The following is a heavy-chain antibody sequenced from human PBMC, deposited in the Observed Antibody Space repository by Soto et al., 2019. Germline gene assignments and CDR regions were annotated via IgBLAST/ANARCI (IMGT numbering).Heavy chain of an antibody. CDR3: ARDFRYSCGGPSSIYCDF. J-gene: IGHJ4*02. CDR1: GYTFSSYG. D-gene: IGHD2-21*01. Sequence: QVQLVQSGAEVKEPGASVRVSCKASGYTFSSYGFSWVRQATGQGLEWVAWISANSGDTNSAQKFQGRVTLTTDTSTSTAYMDVRVLSSDGTAIYGCARDFRYSCGGPSSIYCDFWGQRTLVTVSS. V-gene: IGHV1-18*01. CDR2: ISANSGDT.